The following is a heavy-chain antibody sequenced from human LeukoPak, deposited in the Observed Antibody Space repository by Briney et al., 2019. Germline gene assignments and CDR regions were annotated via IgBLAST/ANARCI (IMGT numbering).Heavy chain of an antibody. CDR3: AKGAVVTAVTQNFDY. Sequence: GRSLRLSCAASGFTFSSYAMSWVRQAPGKGLEWVSTVSGTGGNSYSADSVKGRFTISRDNSKNTLYLQMNSLRAEDTAVYYCAKGAVVTAVTQNFDYWGQGTLVTVSS. D-gene: IGHD2-21*02. CDR1: GFTFSSYA. J-gene: IGHJ4*02. CDR2: VSGTGGNS. V-gene: IGHV3-23*01.